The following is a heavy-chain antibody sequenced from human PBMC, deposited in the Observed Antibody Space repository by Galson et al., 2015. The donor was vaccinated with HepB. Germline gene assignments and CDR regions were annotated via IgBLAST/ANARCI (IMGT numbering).Heavy chain of an antibody. D-gene: IGHD1-26*01. CDR1: GGSISSYY. CDR2: IYYSGST. CDR3: ASSGGRDWYFDL. V-gene: IGHV4-59*08. J-gene: IGHJ2*01. Sequence: LSLTCTVSGGSISSYYWSWIRQPPGKGLEWIGYIYYSGSTNYNPSLKSRVTISVDTSKNQFSLKLSSVTAADTAVYYCASSGGRDWYFDLWGRGTLVTVSS.